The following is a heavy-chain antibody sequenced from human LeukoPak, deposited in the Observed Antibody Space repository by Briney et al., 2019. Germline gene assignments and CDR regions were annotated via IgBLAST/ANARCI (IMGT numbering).Heavy chain of an antibody. Sequence: PSETLSLTCTVSGGSISSYYWSWIRQPPGKGLEWVGYIYYSGSTNYNPSLKSRVTISVDTSKNQFCLKLSSVTAADTAVYYCSRVRAAAGLRWFDHWGQGTLVTVSS. D-gene: IGHD6-13*01. J-gene: IGHJ5*02. V-gene: IGHV4-59*01. CDR1: GGSISSYY. CDR2: IYYSGST. CDR3: SRVRAAAGLRWFDH.